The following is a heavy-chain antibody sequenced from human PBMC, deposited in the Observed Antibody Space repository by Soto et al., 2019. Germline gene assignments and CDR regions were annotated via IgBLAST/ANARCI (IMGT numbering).Heavy chain of an antibody. J-gene: IGHJ4*02. V-gene: IGHV2-5*02. CDR2: IYWDDDK. Sequence: QITLKESGPTLVKPTQTLTLTCTFSGFSLSSTRMAVGWIRQPPGKALVWLALIYWDDDKRYSPFLKSRLTITKDTYKNQVVLTMSNMDPVDTARYYCAHIVVAGLGYYFDYWGQGTLVTVSS. CDR3: AHIVVAGLGYYFDY. D-gene: IGHD6-19*01. CDR1: GFSLSSTRMA.